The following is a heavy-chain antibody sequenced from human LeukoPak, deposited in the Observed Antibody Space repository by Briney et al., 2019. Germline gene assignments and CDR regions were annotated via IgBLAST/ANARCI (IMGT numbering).Heavy chain of an antibody. Sequence: GASVRVSCKTSGYTFTDYDITWVRRAPGQGLEWMGRVSPYNGNTYYSQRFQDRVIITKDTSTGTAYMDLRDLRTDDTAMYYCARGLRSIAVAGTRGNWFDPWGQGTLVTVSS. CDR3: ARGLRSIAVAGTRGNWFDP. D-gene: IGHD6-19*01. V-gene: IGHV1-18*01. CDR2: VSPYNGNT. J-gene: IGHJ5*02. CDR1: GYTFTDYD.